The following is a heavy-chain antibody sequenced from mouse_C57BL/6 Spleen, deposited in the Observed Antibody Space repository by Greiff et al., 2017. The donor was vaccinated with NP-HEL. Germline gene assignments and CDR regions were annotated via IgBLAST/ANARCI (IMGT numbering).Heavy chain of an antibody. V-gene: IGHV1-69*01. CDR3: ARFDYGSSYGDY. D-gene: IGHD1-1*01. Sequence: QVQLQQPGAELVMPGASVKLSCKASGYTFTSYWMHWVKQRPGQGLEWIGEIDPSYSYTNYNQKFKGKSTLTVDKSSSTAYMQLSSLTSEDSAVYYCARFDYGSSYGDYWGQGTTLTVSS. CDR1: GYTFTSYW. J-gene: IGHJ2*01. CDR2: IDPSYSYT.